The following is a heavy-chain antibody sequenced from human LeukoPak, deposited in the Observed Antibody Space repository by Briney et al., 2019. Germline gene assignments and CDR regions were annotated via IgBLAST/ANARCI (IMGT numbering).Heavy chain of an antibody. CDR2: IYRSGSI. J-gene: IGHJ1*01. Sequence: SETLSLTCTLSGGSFSSSSYYWGWIRQPPGKGLEWIGDIYRSGSIYYNPSLKSRVSMSVDTSENQFSLELTSVTAADTAVYYCARRRYYDSTGYLDWGQGTLVTVSS. CDR1: GGSFSSSSYY. CDR3: ARRRYYDSTGYLD. V-gene: IGHV4-39*01. D-gene: IGHD3-22*01.